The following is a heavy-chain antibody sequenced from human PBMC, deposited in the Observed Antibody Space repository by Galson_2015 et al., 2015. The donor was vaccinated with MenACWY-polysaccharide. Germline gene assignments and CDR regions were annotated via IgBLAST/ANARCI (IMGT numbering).Heavy chain of an antibody. V-gene: IGHV3-23*01. CDR1: GFTFTSYA. J-gene: IGHJ5*02. CDR2: IRSSGTHT. Sequence: SLRLSCAASGFTFTSYAMSWVRQAPGKGLEWVSAIRSSGTHTYYADSVKGRFTISRDNSKNTLYLQMSSLRAEDTAVYYCAKDSTDYCSAAGRFDHWGQGTLVTVSS. D-gene: IGHD2-15*01. CDR3: AKDSTDYCSAAGRFDH.